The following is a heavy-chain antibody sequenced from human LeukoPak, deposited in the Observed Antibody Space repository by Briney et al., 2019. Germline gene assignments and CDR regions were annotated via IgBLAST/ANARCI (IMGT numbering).Heavy chain of an antibody. Sequence: SETLSLTCTVSGGSISSSYWSWIRQSAGKGLEWIGRIYTLGSTNYNPSLKSRVTMSLDTSKNQFSLKLSSVTAADTAVYYCARGDYYDSSGYQISQDYWGQGTLVTVSS. CDR2: IYTLGST. CDR3: ARGDYYDSSGYQISQDY. V-gene: IGHV4-4*07. CDR1: GGSISSSY. J-gene: IGHJ4*02. D-gene: IGHD3-22*01.